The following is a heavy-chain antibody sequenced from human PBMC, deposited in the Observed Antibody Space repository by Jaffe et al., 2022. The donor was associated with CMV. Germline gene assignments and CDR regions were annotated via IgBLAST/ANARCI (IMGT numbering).Heavy chain of an antibody. CDR1: GFTFSSYG. J-gene: IGHJ4*02. Sequence: QVQLVESGGGVVQPGRSLRLSCAASGFTFSSYGMHWVRQAPGKGLEWVAVIWYDGSNKYYADSVKGRFTISRDNSKNTLYLQMNSLRAEDTAVYYCAREGEYCSGGSCYESSFDYWGQGTLVTVSS. D-gene: IGHD2-15*01. V-gene: IGHV3-33*01. CDR2: IWYDGSNK. CDR3: AREGEYCSGGSCYESSFDY.